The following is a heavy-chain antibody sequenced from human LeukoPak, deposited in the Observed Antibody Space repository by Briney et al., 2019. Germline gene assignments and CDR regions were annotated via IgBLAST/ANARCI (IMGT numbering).Heavy chain of an antibody. CDR2: FDPEDGGT. V-gene: IGHV1-24*01. Sequence: ASVKVSCKVSGYTLTELSMHWVRQAPGKGLEWMGGFDPEDGGTIYAQKFQGRVTMTEDTSTDTAYMELSSLRSEDTAVYYCATAPRSGYYYGSGKGFDYWGQGTLVTVSS. D-gene: IGHD3-10*01. CDR1: GYTLTELS. CDR3: ATAPRSGYYYGSGKGFDY. J-gene: IGHJ4*02.